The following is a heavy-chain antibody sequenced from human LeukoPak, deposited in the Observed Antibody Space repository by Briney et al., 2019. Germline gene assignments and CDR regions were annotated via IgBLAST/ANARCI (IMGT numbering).Heavy chain of an antibody. CDR2: IYYSGSI. J-gene: IGHJ5*02. CDR3: AKHLTNAYYDMIWFDP. V-gene: IGHV4-59*11. CDR1: GGSITNHY. Sequence: PSETLSLTCTVSGGSITNHYWSWIRQAPGKGLEWIGYIYYSGSINYNPSVKSRVTISVDTSKNQFSLRLSSVTAADTAVYYCAKHLTNAYYDMIWFDPWGQGTLVTVSS. D-gene: IGHD3-22*01.